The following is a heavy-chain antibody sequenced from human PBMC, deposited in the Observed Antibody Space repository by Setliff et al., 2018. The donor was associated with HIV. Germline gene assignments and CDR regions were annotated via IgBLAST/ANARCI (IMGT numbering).Heavy chain of an antibody. J-gene: IGHJ4*02. V-gene: IGHV4-39*02. Sequence: LSLTCTVSGGSISRTNYYWSWVRQPPGKGLEWIGSIYYGGDTYYSSSLNSRVTISVDTSKNHFSLRLSSVTAADTAVYYCARDESQVEVHRGYSYGSFDYWGQGTLVTVSS. CDR1: GGSISRTNYY. CDR2: IYYGGDT. D-gene: IGHD5-18*01. CDR3: ARDESQVEVHRGYSYGSFDY.